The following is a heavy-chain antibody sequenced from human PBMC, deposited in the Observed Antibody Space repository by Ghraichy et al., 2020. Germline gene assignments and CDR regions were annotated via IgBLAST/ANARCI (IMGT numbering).Heavy chain of an antibody. J-gene: IGHJ4*02. CDR2: IYYSGST. Sequence: VSGGSISSGGYYWSWIRQHPGKGLEWIGYIYYSGSTYYNPSLKSLVTISVDTSKNQFSLKLSSVTAADTAVYYCARTKGGNKYYFDYWGQGTLVTVSS. V-gene: IGHV4-31*01. CDR3: ARTKGGNKYYFDY. CDR1: GGSISSGGYY. D-gene: IGHD1/OR15-1a*01.